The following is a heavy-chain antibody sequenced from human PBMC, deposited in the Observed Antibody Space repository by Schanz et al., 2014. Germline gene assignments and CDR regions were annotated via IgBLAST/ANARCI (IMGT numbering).Heavy chain of an antibody. D-gene: IGHD2-2*01. V-gene: IGHV3-7*01. CDR2: IKQDGSER. CDR1: GFTFTTNA. J-gene: IGHJ4*02. CDR3: ERFQSPHQPFDY. Sequence: EVQLVESGGGLVQPGGSLRLSCAASGFTFTTNAMSWVRQAPGKGLEWVANIKQDGSERYYVDSVKGRFTISRDNAKNSLYLQMNSLRAEDTAVYYCERFQSPHQPFDYWGQGTLVAVSS.